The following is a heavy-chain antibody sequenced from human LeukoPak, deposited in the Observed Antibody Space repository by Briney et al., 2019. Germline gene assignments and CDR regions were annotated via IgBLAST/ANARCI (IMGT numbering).Heavy chain of an antibody. CDR1: GFTFSSYG. CDR3: AKLLGGLAGPDAFDI. J-gene: IGHJ3*02. Sequence: PGGSLRLSCAASGFTFSSYGMHWVRQAPGKGLEWVAFIRYDGSNKYYADSVKGRFTISRDNSKNTLYLQMNSLRAEDTAVYYCAKLLGGLAGPDAFDIWGQGTMVTVSS. V-gene: IGHV3-30*02. CDR2: IRYDGSNK. D-gene: IGHD6-19*01.